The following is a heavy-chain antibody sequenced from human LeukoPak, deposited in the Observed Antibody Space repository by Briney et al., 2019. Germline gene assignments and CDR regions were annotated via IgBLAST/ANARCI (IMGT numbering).Heavy chain of an antibody. CDR2: INHSGST. V-gene: IGHV4-34*01. CDR1: GGSFSGYY. J-gene: IGHJ4*02. CDR3: ASLGIAAAGTSSSPFDY. Sequence: SETLSLTCAVYGGSFSGYYWSWIRQPPGKGLEWIGEINHSGSTNYNPSLKSRVTISVDTSKNQFSLKLSSVTAADTAVYYCASLGIAAAGTSSSPFDYWGQGTLVTVSP. D-gene: IGHD6-13*01.